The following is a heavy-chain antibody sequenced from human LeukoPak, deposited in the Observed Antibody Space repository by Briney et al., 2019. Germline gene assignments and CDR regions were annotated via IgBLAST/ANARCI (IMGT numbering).Heavy chain of an antibody. CDR1: GFTFSTEA. J-gene: IGHJ4*02. Sequence: PGGSLRLSCAASGFTFSTEAMTWVRQAPGKGLEGVSSISDSSRTTYYADSVQGRFTISRDNSRNTVYLQMNSLRVEDTAFYYCAKKLGFIPQFDYWSQGTLVAVSS. V-gene: IGHV3-23*01. D-gene: IGHD6-13*01. CDR2: ISDSSRTT. CDR3: AKKLGFIPQFDY.